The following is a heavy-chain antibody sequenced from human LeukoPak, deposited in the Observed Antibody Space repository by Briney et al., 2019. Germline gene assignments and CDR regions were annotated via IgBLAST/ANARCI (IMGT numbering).Heavy chain of an antibody. CDR1: GFTFDDYA. Sequence: GGSLRLSCAASGFTFDDYAMHWVRQAPGKGLEWVSGISWNSGSIGYADSVKGRFTISRDNAKNSLYLQMNSLRAEDTALYYCAKDSEGTMVQGVIDEGYFDYWGQGTLVTVSS. CDR2: ISWNSGSI. J-gene: IGHJ4*02. D-gene: IGHD3-10*01. CDR3: AKDSEGTMVQGVIDEGYFDY. V-gene: IGHV3-9*01.